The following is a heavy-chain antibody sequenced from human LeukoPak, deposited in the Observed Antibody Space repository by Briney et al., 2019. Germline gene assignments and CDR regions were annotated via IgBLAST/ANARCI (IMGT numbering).Heavy chain of an antibody. Sequence: KPGESLKISCKGSGYSFTGYWISWVRQMPGKGLEWMGRIDPSDSYTNYSPSFQGHVTISADKSISTAYLQWSSLKASDTAMYYCAREYPGIAVAGTSDWFDPWGQGTLVTVSS. CDR2: IDPSDSYT. CDR1: GYSFTGYW. J-gene: IGHJ5*02. CDR3: AREYPGIAVAGTSDWFDP. V-gene: IGHV5-10-1*01. D-gene: IGHD6-19*01.